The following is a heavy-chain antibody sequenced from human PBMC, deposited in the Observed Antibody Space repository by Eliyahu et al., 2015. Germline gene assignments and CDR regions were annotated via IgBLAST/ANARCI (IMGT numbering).Heavy chain of an antibody. CDR2: IKQDGSEK. Sequence: EVQLVESGGGLVQPGGSXRLSCAASGXTXSSXWMSWVRQAPGKGLEWVANIKQDGSEKYYVDSVKGRFTISRDNAKNSLYLQMNSLRAEDTXVYYCARDNNEAAAEPDYFDYWGQGTLVTVSS. J-gene: IGHJ4*02. V-gene: IGHV3-7*04. CDR1: GXTXSSXW. CDR3: ARDNNEAAAEPDYFDY. D-gene: IGHD6-13*01.